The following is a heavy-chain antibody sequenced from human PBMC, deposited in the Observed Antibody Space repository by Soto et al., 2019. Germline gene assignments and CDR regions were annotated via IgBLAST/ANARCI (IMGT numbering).Heavy chain of an antibody. Sequence: GPLRLSCEGSGXSLRSYGMHWVRRAPGKGLVWVARISFDGNISNYADSVNGLFTITRDNARNTVYLQMNSMRAEDTAVYFCVREPWGFSGTWYDYWGQGTLVTVSS. J-gene: IGHJ4*02. D-gene: IGHD6-13*01. V-gene: IGHV3-74*01. CDR3: VREPWGFSGTWYDY. CDR2: ISFDGNIS. CDR1: GXSLRSYG.